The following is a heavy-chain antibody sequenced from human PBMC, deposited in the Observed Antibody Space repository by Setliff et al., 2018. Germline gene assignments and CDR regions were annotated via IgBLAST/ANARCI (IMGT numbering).Heavy chain of an antibody. CDR1: GASLSSGSAY. V-gene: IGHV4-61*02. J-gene: IGHJ6*02. D-gene: IGHD2-21*01. CDR2: IYTSGTT. CDR3: AKEFVVISFVKNIHHHYGMDV. Sequence: KSSETLSLTCTVSGASLSSGSAYWGWFRQPAGKGLEWLGRIYTSGTTNYSPSLTGRVTISADTSKNQISLTLSSVSAADTAVYYCAKEFVVISFVKNIHHHYGMDVWGQGTTVTVSS.